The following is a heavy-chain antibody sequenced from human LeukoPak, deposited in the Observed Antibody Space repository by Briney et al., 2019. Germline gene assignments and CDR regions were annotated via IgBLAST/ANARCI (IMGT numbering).Heavy chain of an antibody. J-gene: IGHJ6*03. Sequence: SETLSLTCAVYGGSFSGYYWSWLRQPPGKGLEWIGEINHRGSTYYNPSLKSRVTISVDTSKNQFSLKLSSVTAADTAVYYCARDRYYDFWSGYYVPYYYYYMDVWGKGTTVTVSS. CDR1: GGSFSGYY. CDR3: ARDRYYDFWSGYYVPYYYYYMDV. V-gene: IGHV4-34*01. CDR2: INHRGST. D-gene: IGHD3-3*01.